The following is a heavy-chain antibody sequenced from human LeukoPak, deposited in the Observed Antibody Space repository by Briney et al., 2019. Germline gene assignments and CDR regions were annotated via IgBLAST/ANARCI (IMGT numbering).Heavy chain of an antibody. CDR3: ARVGYYDLWSGYYTGLDY. D-gene: IGHD3-3*01. CDR1: GYTFTSYD. V-gene: IGHV1-8*03. CDR2: MNPNSGNT. J-gene: IGHJ4*02. Sequence: ASVKVSCKASGYTFTSYDINWVRQATGQGLEWMGWMNPNSGNTGYAQKFQGRVTITRNTSISTAYMELSSLRSEDTAVYYCARVGYYDLWSGYYTGLDYWGQGTLVTVSS.